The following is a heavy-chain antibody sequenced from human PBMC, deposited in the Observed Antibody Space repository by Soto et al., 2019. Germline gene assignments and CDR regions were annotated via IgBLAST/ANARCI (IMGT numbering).Heavy chain of an antibody. CDR2: IFYSGSF. CDR3: ARDLGYYGSGSYYNSGFWFDP. Sequence: SETLSLTCTVSGDSISSGGSYWNWIRQRPGKGLEWMGYIFYSGSFYYTPSLRGRVMMSADTSKNQFYLKLSSVTAADTAVYYCARDLGYYGSGSYYNSGFWFDPWGQGTLVTVSS. CDR1: GDSISSGGSY. V-gene: IGHV4-31*03. D-gene: IGHD3-10*01. J-gene: IGHJ5*02.